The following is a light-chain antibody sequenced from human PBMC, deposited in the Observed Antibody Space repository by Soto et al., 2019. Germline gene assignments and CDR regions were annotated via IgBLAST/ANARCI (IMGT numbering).Light chain of an antibody. CDR1: QSVSSSY. V-gene: IGKV3-20*01. J-gene: IGKJ2*01. CDR3: QQFGSSPMFT. CDR2: GAS. Sequence: EIVLTQSPGTLSLSPGDRATLSCRASQSVSSSYLAWYQQKPGQAPRLLIFGASSRATGVPDRFSGSGSATDFTLTISRLEPEDFAFYYCQQFGSSPMFTFGRGPSWRS.